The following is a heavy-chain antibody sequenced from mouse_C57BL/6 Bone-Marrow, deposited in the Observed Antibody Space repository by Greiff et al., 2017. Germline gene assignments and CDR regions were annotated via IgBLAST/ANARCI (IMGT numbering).Heavy chain of an antibody. D-gene: IGHD2-2*01. V-gene: IGHV1-15*01. Sequence: VQLQESGAELVRPGASVTLSCKASGYTFTDYEMHWVKQTPVHGLEWIGAIDPETGGTAYNQKFKGKAILTADKSSSTAYMELRSLTSEDSAVYYCTRPIYYGYDEDAMDYWGQGTSVTVSS. CDR3: TRPIYYGYDEDAMDY. CDR1: GYTFTDYE. CDR2: IDPETGGT. J-gene: IGHJ4*01.